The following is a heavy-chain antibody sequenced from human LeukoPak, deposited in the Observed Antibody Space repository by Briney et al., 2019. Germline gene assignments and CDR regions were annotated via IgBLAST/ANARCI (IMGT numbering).Heavy chain of an antibody. V-gene: IGHV4-39*01. D-gene: IGHD3-9*01. J-gene: IGHJ3*02. CDR3: ARGGYFDWLLPNDAFDI. Sequence: SETLSLTCTVSGGSISSSSYYWGWIRQPPGKGLEWIGSIYYSGSTYYNPSLKSRVTISVDTSKNQFSLKLSSATAADTAVYYCARGGYFDWLLPNDAFDIWGQGTMVTVSS. CDR2: IYYSGST. CDR1: GGSISSSSYY.